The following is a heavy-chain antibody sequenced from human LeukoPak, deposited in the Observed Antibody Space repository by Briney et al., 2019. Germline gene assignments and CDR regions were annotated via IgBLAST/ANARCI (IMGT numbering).Heavy chain of an antibody. J-gene: IGHJ4*02. V-gene: IGHV3-21*01. Sequence: GGSLRLSCAASGFTFSSYSMNWVRQAPGKGLEWVSSISSSSSYIYYADSVKGRFTISRDNAKNSLCLQMNSLRAEDTAVYYCARDGIAAAGTDYWGQGTLVTVSS. CDR2: ISSSSSYI. CDR1: GFTFSSYS. CDR3: ARDGIAAAGTDY. D-gene: IGHD6-13*01.